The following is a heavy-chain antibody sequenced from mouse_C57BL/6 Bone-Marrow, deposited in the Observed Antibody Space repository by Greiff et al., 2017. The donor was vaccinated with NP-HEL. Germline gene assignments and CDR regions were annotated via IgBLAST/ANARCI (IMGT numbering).Heavy chain of an antibody. CDR2: IYPGSGST. Sequence: VQLQQPGAELVKPGASVKMSCKASGYTFTSYWITWVKQRPGQGLEWIGYIYPGSGSTNYNEKFKSKATLTVDTSSSTAYMQLSSLTSEDSAVYYCARPIYYDYWYFDVWGTGTTVTVSS. V-gene: IGHV1-55*01. CDR3: ARPIYYDYWYFDV. J-gene: IGHJ1*03. CDR1: GYTFTSYW. D-gene: IGHD2-4*01.